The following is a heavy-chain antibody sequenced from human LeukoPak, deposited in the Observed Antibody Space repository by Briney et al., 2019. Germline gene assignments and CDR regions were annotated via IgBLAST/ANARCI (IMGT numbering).Heavy chain of an antibody. V-gene: IGHV3-7*01. D-gene: IGHD6-19*01. J-gene: IGHJ4*02. Sequence: GGSLRISCAASGFTSSNYWMSWVRQAPGKGLEWVANIKQDGREKYYLDSVKGRFTISRDNAKNSLYLQMNSLRAEDTAVYYCARDRGSSGLYEFDYWGQGTVVTVSS. CDR1: GFTSSNYW. CDR2: IKQDGREK. CDR3: ARDRGSSGLYEFDY.